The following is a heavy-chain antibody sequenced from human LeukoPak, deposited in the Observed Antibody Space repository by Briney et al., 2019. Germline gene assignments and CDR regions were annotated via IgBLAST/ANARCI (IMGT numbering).Heavy chain of an antibody. Sequence: SETLSLTCTVSGGSISSYYWSWIRQPAGKGLEWIERIYTSGSTNYNPSLKSRVTMSVDTSKNQFSLKLSSVTAADTAVYYCARMFGGSSTITWIYMDVWGKGTTVTVSS. V-gene: IGHV4-4*07. D-gene: IGHD2-2*01. CDR3: ARMFGGSSTITWIYMDV. CDR1: GGSISSYY. J-gene: IGHJ6*03. CDR2: IYTSGST.